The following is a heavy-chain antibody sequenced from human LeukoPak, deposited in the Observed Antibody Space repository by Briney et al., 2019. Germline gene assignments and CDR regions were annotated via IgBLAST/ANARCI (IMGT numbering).Heavy chain of an antibody. CDR3: ARDPSPGYYDSSGYYLS. V-gene: IGHV3-21*01. J-gene: IGHJ5*02. Sequence: PGGSLRLSCVASGFTFSSYSMNWVRQAPGKGLEWVSSISSSGSYIYYADSVKGQFTISRDNAQNSLYLQMNSLRAEDTAVYYCARDPSPGYYDSSGYYLSWGQGTLVTVSS. CDR2: ISSSGSYI. CDR1: GFTFSSYS. D-gene: IGHD3-22*01.